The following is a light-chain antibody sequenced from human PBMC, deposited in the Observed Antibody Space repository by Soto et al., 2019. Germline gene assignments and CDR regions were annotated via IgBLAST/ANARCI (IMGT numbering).Light chain of an antibody. V-gene: IGKV3-20*01. CDR1: QSVSSSY. CDR2: GAS. Sequence: EIVLTQSPGTLSLSPGERATLSCRASQSVSSSYLAWYQQKPGPAPRLLIYGASIRATGIPDRFSGSGSGTDFTLTISRMEPEEFAVDYCQQYGSSPLTFGGGTKVKIK. J-gene: IGKJ4*01. CDR3: QQYGSSPLT.